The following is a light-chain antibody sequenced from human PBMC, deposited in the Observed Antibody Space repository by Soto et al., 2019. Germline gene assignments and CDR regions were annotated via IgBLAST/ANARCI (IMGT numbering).Light chain of an antibody. CDR1: QSVSTY. V-gene: IGKV3-11*01. Sequence: EIVLTQSPATLSLSPGERATLSCRASQSVSTYLAWYQQKPGQAPRLLIYDASNRATGIPARFSGSGSGTDFTLTISREEHEDFADYYCQRRSNWPRTFGQGTKLEIK. CDR3: QRRSNWPRT. CDR2: DAS. J-gene: IGKJ2*01.